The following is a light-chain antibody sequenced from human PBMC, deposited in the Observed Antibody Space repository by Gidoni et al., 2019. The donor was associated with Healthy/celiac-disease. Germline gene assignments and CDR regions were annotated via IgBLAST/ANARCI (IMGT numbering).Light chain of an antibody. V-gene: IGLV3-1*01. CDR3: QAWDSSTAW. J-gene: IGLJ2*01. Sequence: SYELTQPPSVSVSPGQTASITCSGDKLGDKYACWYQQKPGQSPVLVIYQDSKRPSRIPERFSGSNSGNTATLTISGTQAMDEADYYCQAWDSSTAWIGGGTKLTVL. CDR1: KLGDKY. CDR2: QDS.